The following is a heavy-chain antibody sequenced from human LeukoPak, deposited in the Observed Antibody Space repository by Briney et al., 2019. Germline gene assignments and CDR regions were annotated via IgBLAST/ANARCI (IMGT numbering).Heavy chain of an antibody. V-gene: IGHV1-18*01. CDR2: TSAQHGQT. J-gene: IGHJ4*02. CDR3: AGSLGYCTSNVCYLKY. CDR1: GYSENFYG. Sequence: GASVTVSCKTSGYSENFYGITWVRQVAGQGLEWMGWTSAQHGQTEYAPNSQDRVTMTTDTYTNTAYMELRSLRSDDTAVYYCAGSLGYCTSNVCYLKYWGQGTLVTVSS. D-gene: IGHD2-8*01.